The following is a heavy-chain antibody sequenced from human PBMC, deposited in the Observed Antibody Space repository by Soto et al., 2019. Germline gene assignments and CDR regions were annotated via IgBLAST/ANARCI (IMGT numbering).Heavy chain of an antibody. CDR2: IYYDGSNR. V-gene: IGHV3-33*01. Sequence: VGALRLSCAATGFTFVSYAMDWVRQAPGKGLEWVAVIYYDGSNRYYGDAVKGRFTIPRDNSKSTLYLQMSSLRAEDTAVCYCARAFCTNGVCYYFFDYWGHGTLVTVSS. CDR1: GFTFVSYA. D-gene: IGHD2-8*01. J-gene: IGHJ4*01. CDR3: ARAFCTNGVCYYFFDY.